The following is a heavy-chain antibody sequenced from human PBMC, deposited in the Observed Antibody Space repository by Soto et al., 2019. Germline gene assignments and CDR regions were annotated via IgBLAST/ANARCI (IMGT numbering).Heavy chain of an antibody. D-gene: IGHD2-2*01. CDR1: GLSFPNYA. Sequence: LLESGGGLVQPGGSLRLSCVASGLSFPNYAMNWVRQAPGKGLEWVSGIGGSGAYTYYADSVKGRFTISRDNSKNTVYLQMNSLRGEDTAVYYCAKGSSSTKFLNYYFYHMDVWGKGTTVSVSS. CDR2: IGGSGAYT. V-gene: IGHV3-23*01. J-gene: IGHJ6*03. CDR3: AKGSSSTKFLNYYFYHMDV.